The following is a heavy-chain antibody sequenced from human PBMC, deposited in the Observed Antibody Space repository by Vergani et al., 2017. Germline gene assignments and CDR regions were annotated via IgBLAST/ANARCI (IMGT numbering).Heavy chain of an antibody. V-gene: IGHV4-39*01. CDR3: ARQRVGALELDY. D-gene: IGHD1-26*01. Sequence: QLQLQESGPGLVKPSETLSLTCTVSGGSISSSSYYWGWIRQPPGKGLEWIGGIYYSGSTYYNPSLKSRVTISVDTSKNQFSLKLSSVTAADTAVYYCARQRVGALELDYWGQGTLVTVSS. CDR1: GGSISSSSYY. J-gene: IGHJ4*02. CDR2: IYYSGST.